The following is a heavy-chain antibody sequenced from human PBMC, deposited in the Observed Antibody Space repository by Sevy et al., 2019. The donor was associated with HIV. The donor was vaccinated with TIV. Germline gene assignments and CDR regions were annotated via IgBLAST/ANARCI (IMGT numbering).Heavy chain of an antibody. Sequence: ASVKVSCKVSGYTLTELSMHWVRQAPGKGLEWVGTLDPEDGKRIYAQKFKGRLTMTEETSTETAYMELNSLRSDDTAVYYCATRTDYYGSSGYPFDYWGQGTQVTVSS. CDR1: GYTLTELS. CDR3: ATRTDYYGSSGYPFDY. V-gene: IGHV1-24*01. D-gene: IGHD3-22*01. CDR2: LDPEDGKR. J-gene: IGHJ4*02.